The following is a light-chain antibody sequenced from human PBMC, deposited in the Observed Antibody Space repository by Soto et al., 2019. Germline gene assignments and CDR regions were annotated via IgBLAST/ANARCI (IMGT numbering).Light chain of an antibody. CDR2: GAS. CDR3: QQYGSSPT. Sequence: EIVLTQSPGTLSLSPGERATLSCRASQSVSSSYLAWYQQKPGQAPRLLIYGASSRATGIPDRFSGSGSGTDFTTTISRLAPEDFALYYCQQYGSSPTFGQGTKVEIK. J-gene: IGKJ1*01. V-gene: IGKV3-20*01. CDR1: QSVSSSY.